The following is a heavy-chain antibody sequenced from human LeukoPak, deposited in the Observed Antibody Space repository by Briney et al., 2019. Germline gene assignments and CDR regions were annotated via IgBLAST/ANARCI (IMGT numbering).Heavy chain of an antibody. CDR1: GFTFSSCS. D-gene: IGHD1-26*01. CDR3: ARESSGSYFRN. V-gene: IGHV3-48*01. CDR2: ITSGSSTI. J-gene: IGHJ1*01. Sequence: PGGSLRLSCAASGFTFSSCSMNWVRQAPGKGLQWVSYITSGSSTIYYADSVKGRFTISRDNYKNTLFLQMNSLRAEDTAIYYCARESSGSYFRNWGQGTQVTVSS.